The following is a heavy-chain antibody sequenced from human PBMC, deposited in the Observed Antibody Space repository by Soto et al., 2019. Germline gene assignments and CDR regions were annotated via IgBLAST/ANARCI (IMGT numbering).Heavy chain of an antibody. D-gene: IGHD1-26*01. CDR2: VYYSGIT. Sequence: SETLSLTCTVSGDSVNSNNVYWGWVRQPPGRRLEFIGNVYYSGITYYNPAFESRVTISVDTSKNQFSLRLTSVTAADTAVYYCARRFGSWVGEIAFWGRGTLVIGSS. CDR3: ARRFGSWVGEIAF. CDR1: GDSVNSNNVY. J-gene: IGHJ4*02. V-gene: IGHV4-39*01.